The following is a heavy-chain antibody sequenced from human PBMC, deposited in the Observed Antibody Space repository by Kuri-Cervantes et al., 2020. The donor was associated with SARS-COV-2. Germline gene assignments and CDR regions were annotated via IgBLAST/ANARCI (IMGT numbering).Heavy chain of an antibody. Sequence: GGSLRLSCAASGFTFSSYWMSWVRQAPGKGLEWVANIKQDGSEKYYVDSVKGRFTISRDNSKNTLYLQMNSLRAEDTAVYYCARDYARYTYVWGSHRHRGFDYWGQGTLVTVSS. CDR2: IKQDGSEK. D-gene: IGHD3-16*02. CDR1: GFTFSSYW. CDR3: ARDYARYTYVWGSHRHRGFDY. V-gene: IGHV3-7*01. J-gene: IGHJ4*02.